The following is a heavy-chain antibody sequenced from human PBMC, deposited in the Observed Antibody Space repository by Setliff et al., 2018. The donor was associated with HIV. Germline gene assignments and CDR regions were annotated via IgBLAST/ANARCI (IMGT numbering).Heavy chain of an antibody. Sequence: GASVKVSCKASGYTFISYAIHWVRQAPGQSLEWMGWITGGSGNTKYSEKFQGRVTLTRDTSASTAYMELSSLRSEDTAVYYCARKGSGSSFDFEYWGQGTLVNRLL. J-gene: IGHJ4*02. CDR2: ITGGSGNT. CDR3: ARKGSGSSFDFEY. D-gene: IGHD3-10*01. CDR1: GYTFISYA. V-gene: IGHV1-3*01.